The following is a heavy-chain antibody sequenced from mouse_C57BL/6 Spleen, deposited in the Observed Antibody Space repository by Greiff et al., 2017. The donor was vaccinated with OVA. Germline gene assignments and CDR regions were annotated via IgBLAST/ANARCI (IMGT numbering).Heavy chain of an antibody. CDR3: ARSDVGYYAWFAY. D-gene: IGHD2-3*01. Sequence: QVQLQQPGAELVKPGASVKMSCKASGYTFTSYWITWVKQRPGQGLEWIGDIYPGSGSTNYNEKFKSKATLTVDTSSSTAYMQLSSLTSEESAVYYCARSDVGYYAWFAYWGQGTLGTVSA. CDR1: GYTFTSYW. J-gene: IGHJ3*01. V-gene: IGHV1-55*01. CDR2: IYPGSGST.